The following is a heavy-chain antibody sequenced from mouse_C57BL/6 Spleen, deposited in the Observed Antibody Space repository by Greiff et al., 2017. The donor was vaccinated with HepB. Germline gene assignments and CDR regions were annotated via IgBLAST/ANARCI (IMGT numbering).Heavy chain of an antibody. J-gene: IGHJ3*01. V-gene: IGHV1-15*01. D-gene: IGHD3-1*01. CDR1: GYTFTDYE. CDR3: TRIGNWFAY. CDR2: IDPETGGT. Sequence: VQRVESGAELVRPGASVTLSCKASGYTFTDYEMHWVKQTPVHGLEWIGAIDPETGGTAYNQKFKGKAILTADKSSSTAYMELRSLTSEDSAVYYCTRIGNWFAYWGQGTLVTVSA.